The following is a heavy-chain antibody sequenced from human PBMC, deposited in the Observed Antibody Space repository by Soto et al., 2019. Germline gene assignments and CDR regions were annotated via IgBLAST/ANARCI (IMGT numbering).Heavy chain of an antibody. J-gene: IGHJ4*02. Sequence: QVHLVQSGAEVKRPGSSVKVSCKASGGTFSSYAISWVRQAPGQGLEWMGGIIPSFGTGNYTQNFQGRVTITADESTSTVYMELSSLTSGDTAVYYCARERGGYNRGDFEFWGQGTLVTVSS. V-gene: IGHV1-69*01. CDR2: IIPSFGTG. D-gene: IGHD5-12*01. CDR3: ARERGGYNRGDFEF. CDR1: GGTFSSYA.